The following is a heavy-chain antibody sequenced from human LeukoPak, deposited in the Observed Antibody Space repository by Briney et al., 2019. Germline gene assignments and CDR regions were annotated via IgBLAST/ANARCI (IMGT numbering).Heavy chain of an antibody. CDR1: GGSISSYY. J-gene: IGHJ4*02. V-gene: IGHV4-59*12. CDR2: IYYSGST. D-gene: IGHD4-17*01. CDR3: ARWDYGDYCFDY. Sequence: PSETLSLTCTVSGGSISSYYWSWIRQPPGKGLEWVGYIYYSGSTNYNPSLKSRVTISVDTSKNQFSLKLSSVTAADTAVYYCARWDYGDYCFDYWGQGTLVTVSS.